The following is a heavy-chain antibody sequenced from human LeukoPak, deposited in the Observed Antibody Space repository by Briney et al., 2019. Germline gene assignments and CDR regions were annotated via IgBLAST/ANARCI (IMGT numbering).Heavy chain of an antibody. CDR1: GFTFSSYG. V-gene: IGHV3-23*01. CDR3: AKDLWEFGDYYYYMDV. Sequence: GRSLRLSCAASGFTFSSYGMHWVRQAPGKGLEWVSAISGSGGSTYYADSVKGRFTISRDNSKNTLYLQMNSLRAEDTAVYYCAKDLWEFGDYYYYMDVWGKGTTVTVSS. D-gene: IGHD3-10*01. CDR2: ISGSGGST. J-gene: IGHJ6*03.